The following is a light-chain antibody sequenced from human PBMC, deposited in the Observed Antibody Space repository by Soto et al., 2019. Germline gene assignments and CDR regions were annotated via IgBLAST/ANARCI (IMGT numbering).Light chain of an antibody. CDR3: SSYTSSSTLYVV. CDR1: SSDVSGYNY. Sequence: QSALTQPASVSGSPGQSITISCTGTSSDVSGYNYVSWYQQHPGKAPKLMIYEVSNRPSGVSNRFSGSKSGNTASLTISGLQAEDEADYYCSSYTSSSTLYVVFGGGTKVIVL. CDR2: EVS. V-gene: IGLV2-14*01. J-gene: IGLJ2*01.